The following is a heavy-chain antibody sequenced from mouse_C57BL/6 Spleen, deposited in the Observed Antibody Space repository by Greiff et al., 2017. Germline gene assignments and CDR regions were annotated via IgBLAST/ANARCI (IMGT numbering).Heavy chain of an antibody. CDR3: AREEYGNYRY. Sequence: EVKLMESGPGLVKPSQSLSLTCSVTGYSITSGYYWNWIRQFPGNKLEWMGYISYDGSNNYNPSLNNRISITRDTSKNQFFLKLNSVTTEDTATYYCAREEYGNYRYWGQGTTLTVSS. CDR1: GYSITSGYY. V-gene: IGHV3-6*01. J-gene: IGHJ2*01. CDR2: ISYDGSN. D-gene: IGHD2-10*02.